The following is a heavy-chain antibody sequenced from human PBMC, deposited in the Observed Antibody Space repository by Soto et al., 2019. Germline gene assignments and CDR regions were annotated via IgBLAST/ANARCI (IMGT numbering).Heavy chain of an antibody. CDR2: MNPNSGNT. Sequence: QVQLVQSGAAVKKPGASVKVSCKASGYTFTSYDINWVRQATGQGLEWMGWMNPNSGNTGYAQKFQGRVTMTRNTSISTAYMELSSLSSEDTAVYYCARGLVYDFWSGYYTQNFDYWGQGTLVTVSS. CDR1: GYTFTSYD. V-gene: IGHV1-8*01. CDR3: ARGLVYDFWSGYYTQNFDY. J-gene: IGHJ4*02. D-gene: IGHD3-3*01.